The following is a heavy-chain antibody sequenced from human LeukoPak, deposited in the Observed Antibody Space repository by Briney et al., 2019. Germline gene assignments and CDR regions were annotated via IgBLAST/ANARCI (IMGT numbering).Heavy chain of an antibody. J-gene: IGHJ4*02. CDR1: GGSISSGGYS. V-gene: IGHV4-30-2*01. Sequence: ASETLSLTCAVSGGSISSGGYSWSWIRQPPGKGLEWIGYICHSGSTYYNPSLKSRVTISVDRSKNQFSLKLSSVTAADTAVYYCAGSPANLQEFDYWGQGTLVTVSS. CDR2: ICHSGST. CDR3: AGSPANLQEFDY. D-gene: IGHD4-11*01.